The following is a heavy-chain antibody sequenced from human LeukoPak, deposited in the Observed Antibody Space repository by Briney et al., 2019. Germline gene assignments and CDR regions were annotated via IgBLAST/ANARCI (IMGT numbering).Heavy chain of an antibody. D-gene: IGHD3-16*01. J-gene: IGHJ4*02. CDR1: GFMFSTYA. V-gene: IGHV3-23*01. Sequence: GGSLRLSCAASGFMFSTYAMTWVRQAPGKGLEWVSGISGGGGSTYYTDSVKGRFTISRDNSKNTLSLQMNSLRAEDTAVYYCAKTFWGDRYYFDYWGRGTLVTVSS. CDR2: ISGGGGST. CDR3: AKTFWGDRYYFDY.